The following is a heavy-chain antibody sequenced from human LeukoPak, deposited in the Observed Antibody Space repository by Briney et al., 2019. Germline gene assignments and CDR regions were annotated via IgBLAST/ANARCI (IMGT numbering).Heavy chain of an antibody. Sequence: PSETLSLTCTVSGGSISGGGYYWSWIRQHPGKGLEWIGYIYYSGTTSYNPSLKRRVTISVDTSKKQFSLKLTSVTAADTAVYYCASLIPSLRYLDYWGQGTLVTVSS. D-gene: IGHD4-17*01. J-gene: IGHJ4*02. CDR1: GGSISGGGYY. CDR2: IYYSGTT. CDR3: ASLIPSLRYLDY. V-gene: IGHV4-31*03.